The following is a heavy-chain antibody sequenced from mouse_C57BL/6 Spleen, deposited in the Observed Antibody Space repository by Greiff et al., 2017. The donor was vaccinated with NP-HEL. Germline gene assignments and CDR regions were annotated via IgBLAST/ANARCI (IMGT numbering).Heavy chain of an antibody. CDR3: RTLLYYGNWPDY. CDR1: YTFTDYYM. J-gene: IGHJ2*01. CDR2: YPGSGNTY. V-gene: IGHV1-83*01. Sequence: VQLQQSGPELVKPGASVKMSCKASGYTFTDYYMHWVKQKPGKGLEWIGEIYPGSGNTYYNEKFKGKATLTADTSSSTAYMQLSSLTSEDSAVYFCARTLLYYGNWPDYWGQGTTLTVSS. D-gene: IGHD2-1*01.